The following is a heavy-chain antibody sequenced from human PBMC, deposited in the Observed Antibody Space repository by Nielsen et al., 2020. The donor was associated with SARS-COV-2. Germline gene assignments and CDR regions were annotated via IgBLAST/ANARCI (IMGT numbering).Heavy chain of an antibody. J-gene: IGHJ6*02. D-gene: IGHD3-16*01. CDR1: GFTFSSYS. CDR2: ISSSSSTI. V-gene: IGHV3-48*02. CDR3: TTATHAYYDGMDV. Sequence: GESLKISCAASGFTFSSYSMNWVRQAPGKGLEWVSYISSSSSTIYYADSVKGRFTISRDNAKNSLYLQMNSLRDEDTAVYYCTTATHAYYDGMDVWGQGTAVTVSS.